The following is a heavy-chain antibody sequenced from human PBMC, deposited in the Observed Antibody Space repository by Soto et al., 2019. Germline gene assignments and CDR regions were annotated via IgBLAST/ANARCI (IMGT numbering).Heavy chain of an antibody. V-gene: IGHV2-26*01. CDR3: ARSLDTLYGDYVCAAFDI. CDR1: GFSLSNARMG. Sequence: QVTLKESGPVLVKPTETLTLTCTVSGFSLSNARMGVSWIRQPPGKALEWLAHIFSNDEKSYSTSLKSRLTISKDTTKSQVVLTMTNMDPVDTATSHCARSLDTLYGDYVCAAFDIWGQGTMVTVSS. CDR2: IFSNDEK. D-gene: IGHD4-17*01. J-gene: IGHJ3*02.